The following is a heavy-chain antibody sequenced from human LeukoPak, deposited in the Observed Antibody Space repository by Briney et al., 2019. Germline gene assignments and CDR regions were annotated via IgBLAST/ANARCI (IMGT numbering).Heavy chain of an antibody. J-gene: IGHJ5*02. D-gene: IGHD3-16*01. V-gene: IGHV4-31*03. CDR2: IYYSGST. CDR3: ARDRWGTEGSHSVDP. CDR1: GGSISSGGYY. Sequence: SQTLSLTCTVSGGSISSGGYYWSWIRQHPGKGLEWIGYIYYSGSTYYNPSLKSRVTISVDTSKNQFSLKLSSVTAADTAVYYCARDRWGTEGSHSVDPWGQGTLVTVSS.